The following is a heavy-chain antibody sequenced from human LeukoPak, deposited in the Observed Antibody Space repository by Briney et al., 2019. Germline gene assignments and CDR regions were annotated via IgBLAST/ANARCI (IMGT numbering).Heavy chain of an antibody. Sequence: SVKVSCKSSGGTFSSYAISWVRQAPGQGLEWMGRIIPIFGTANYAQKFQGRVTITTDESTSTAYMELSSLRSEDTAVYYCARLRGYSGYDLGDYFDYWGQGTLVTVSS. CDR3: ARLRGYSGYDLGDYFDY. V-gene: IGHV1-69*05. CDR2: IIPIFGTA. CDR1: GGTFSSYA. D-gene: IGHD5-12*01. J-gene: IGHJ4*02.